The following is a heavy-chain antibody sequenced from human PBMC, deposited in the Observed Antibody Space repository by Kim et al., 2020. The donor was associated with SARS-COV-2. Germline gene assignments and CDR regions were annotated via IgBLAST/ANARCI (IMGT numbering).Heavy chain of an antibody. Sequence: SETLSLTCTVSGGSISSSSYYWGWIRQPPGKGLEWIGSIYYSGSTYYNPSLKSRVTISVDTSKNQFSLKLSSVTAADTAVYYCARRQVYYGDYELAGDFDLWGRGTLVTVSS. CDR2: IYYSGST. CDR3: ARRQVYYGDYELAGDFDL. J-gene: IGHJ2*01. V-gene: IGHV4-39*01. CDR1: GGSISSSSYY. D-gene: IGHD4-17*01.